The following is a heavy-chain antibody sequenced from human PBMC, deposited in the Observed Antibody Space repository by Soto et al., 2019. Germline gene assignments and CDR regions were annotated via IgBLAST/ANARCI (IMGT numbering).Heavy chain of an antibody. V-gene: IGHV3-23*01. CDR2: ISVTGENS. CDR1: QFTFSVYG. CDR3: AKQHGAWPSNWLDA. J-gene: IGHJ5*02. Sequence: GGSLRLSCTASQFTFSVYGMSWVRQAPGKGLEWVSSISVTGENSLYADSVRGRFTMSRDNSKDILYLQMNSLRVDDTAMYYCAKQHGAWPSNWLDAWGQGALVTVSS.